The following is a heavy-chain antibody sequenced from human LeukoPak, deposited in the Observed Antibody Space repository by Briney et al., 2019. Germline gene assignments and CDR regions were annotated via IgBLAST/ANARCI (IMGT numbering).Heavy chain of an antibody. V-gene: IGHV1-2*02. CDR2: INPNSGGT. Sequence: GASVKVSCKASGYTFTGYYMHWVRQAPGQGLEWMGWINPNSGGTNYAQKFQGRVTMARDTSISAAYMELSRLRSDDTAVYYCASWGYYDSSGYYCYVDYWGQGTLVTVSS. J-gene: IGHJ4*02. D-gene: IGHD3-22*01. CDR3: ASWGYYDSSGYYCYVDY. CDR1: GYTFTGYY.